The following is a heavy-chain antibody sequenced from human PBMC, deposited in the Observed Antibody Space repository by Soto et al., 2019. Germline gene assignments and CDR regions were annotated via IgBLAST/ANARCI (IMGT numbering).Heavy chain of an antibody. CDR1: GGSISSYY. J-gene: IGHJ4*02. CDR2: IYYSGST. CDR3: ARANLPTDSTGRIVATILGGFFDY. D-gene: IGHD5-12*01. Sequence: SETLSLTCTVSGGSISSYYWSWIRQPPGKGLEWIGYIYYSGSTNYNPSLKSRVTISVDTSKNQFSLKLSSVTAADTAVYYCARANLPTDSTGRIVATILGGFFDYWGQGTLVTVSS. V-gene: IGHV4-59*01.